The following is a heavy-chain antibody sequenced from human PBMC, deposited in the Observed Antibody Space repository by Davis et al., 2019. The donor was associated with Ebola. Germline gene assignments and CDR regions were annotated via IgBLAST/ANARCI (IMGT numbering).Heavy chain of an antibody. Sequence: ASVKVSCKASGYTFTGYYMNWVRQAPGQGLEWMGWINPNSGGTNYAQKFQGWVTMTRDTSISTAYMELSRLRSDDTAVYYCARVRDRGVTTTSPQYYYYGMDVWGQGTTVTVSS. CDR1: GYTFTGYY. D-gene: IGHD4-17*01. J-gene: IGHJ6*02. V-gene: IGHV1-2*04. CDR2: INPNSGGT. CDR3: ARVRDRGVTTTSPQYYYYGMDV.